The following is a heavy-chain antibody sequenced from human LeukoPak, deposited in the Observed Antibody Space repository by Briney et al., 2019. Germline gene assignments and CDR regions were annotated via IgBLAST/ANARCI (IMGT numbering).Heavy chain of an antibody. CDR1: GGSISSSSYY. CDR2: IYYSGST. V-gene: IGHV4-39*01. Sequence: SETLSLTCSVSGGSISSSSYYWGWIRQPPGKGLEWIGSIYYSGSTYYNPSLKSRVTISVDTSKNQFFLKLSSVTAADTAVYYCAAYRPDVVGTAMVPYFDYWGQGTLVTVSS. CDR3: AAYRPDVVGTAMVPYFDY. D-gene: IGHD5-18*01. J-gene: IGHJ4*02.